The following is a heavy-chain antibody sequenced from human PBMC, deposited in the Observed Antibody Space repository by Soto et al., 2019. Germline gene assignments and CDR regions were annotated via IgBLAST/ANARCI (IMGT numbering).Heavy chain of an antibody. CDR1: GYTFTSYG. CDR2: ISAHNGNT. Sequence: GASVKVSCKASGYTFTSYGITWVRQAPGQGLEWMGWISAHNGNTDYAQKLQGRVTMTTDTSTSTAYMELRSLRSDDTAVYYCASNMYYYDSSGYYYPDYYYGMDVWGQGTTVTVSS. V-gene: IGHV1-18*01. CDR3: ASNMYYYDSSGYYYPDYYYGMDV. J-gene: IGHJ6*02. D-gene: IGHD3-22*01.